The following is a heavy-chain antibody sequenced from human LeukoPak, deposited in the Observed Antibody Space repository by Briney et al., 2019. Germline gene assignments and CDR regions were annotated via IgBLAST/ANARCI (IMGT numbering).Heavy chain of an antibody. D-gene: IGHD2-21*02. Sequence: TGGSLRLSCAASGFTFSIYAMSWVRQPPGKGLEWVSVMYTGGGRYYGDSVKGRFTISRDNSKNTVFLQMNSLRVEDTALYYCTRGQSYCGADCYSDWGQGTLVTVSS. CDR3: TRGQSYCGADCYSD. CDR1: GFTFSIYA. J-gene: IGHJ4*02. V-gene: IGHV3-66*01. CDR2: MYTGGGR.